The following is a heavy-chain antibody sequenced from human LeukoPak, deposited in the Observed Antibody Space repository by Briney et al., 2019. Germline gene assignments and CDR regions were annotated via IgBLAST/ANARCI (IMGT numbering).Heavy chain of an antibody. CDR3: ARGRGYSYGRDVDYFDY. CDR1: GYTFTSYS. Sequence: ASVKVSCKTSGYTFTSYSLSWVRQAPGQGLEWMGWISAYSGNTNYTQRLQGRVTMTTDTSTRTAYMELRSLRSDDTAVYYCARGRGYSYGRDVDYFDYWGQGTLVTVSS. J-gene: IGHJ4*02. V-gene: IGHV1-18*04. CDR2: ISAYSGNT. D-gene: IGHD5-18*01.